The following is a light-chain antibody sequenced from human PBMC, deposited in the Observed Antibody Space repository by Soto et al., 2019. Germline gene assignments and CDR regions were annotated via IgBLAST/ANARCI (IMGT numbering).Light chain of an antibody. J-gene: IGKJ1*01. Sequence: IQLTQSPSTLSASVGDRVTITCRASQSVSTWLAWYQQKPGRAPRLLIYDVSNLESGVPSRFSGTGSGTEFTLTITSLQPEDFAIYYCQQYDNSRTFGQGTKVDIK. CDR2: DVS. V-gene: IGKV1-5*01. CDR3: QQYDNSRT. CDR1: QSVSTW.